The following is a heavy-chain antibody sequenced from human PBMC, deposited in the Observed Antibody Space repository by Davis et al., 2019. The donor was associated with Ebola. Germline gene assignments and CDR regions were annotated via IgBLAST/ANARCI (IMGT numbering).Heavy chain of an antibody. CDR1: GFTFFSSYS. J-gene: IGHJ4*02. CDR3: ARADGYNHPADY. V-gene: IGHV3-21*04. D-gene: IGHD5-24*01. Sequence: GGSLRLSCAASGFTFFSSYSMNWVRQAPGKGLEWVSCISSSSSYIYYADSVKGRFTISRDNAKNSLYLQMDSLTVEDTAVYYCARADGYNHPADYWGQGTVVTVSS. CDR2: ISSSSSYI.